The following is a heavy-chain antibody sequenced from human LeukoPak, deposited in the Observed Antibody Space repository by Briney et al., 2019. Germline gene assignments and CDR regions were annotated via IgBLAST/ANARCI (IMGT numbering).Heavy chain of an antibody. CDR3: ARDTDLYCSSASCYSPFDY. CDR1: GGTFSSYA. D-gene: IGHD2-2*01. J-gene: IGHJ4*02. Sequence: SVKVSCKASGGTFSSYAISWVRQAPGQGLELMGGIIPIFGTANYAQKFQGRVTITADESTSTAYMELSSLRSEDTAVYYCARDTDLYCSSASCYSPFDYWGQGTLVTVSS. CDR2: IIPIFGTA. V-gene: IGHV1-69*13.